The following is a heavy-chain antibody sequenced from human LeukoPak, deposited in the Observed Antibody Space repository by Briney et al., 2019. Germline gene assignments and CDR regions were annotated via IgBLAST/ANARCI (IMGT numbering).Heavy chain of an antibody. J-gene: IGHJ4*02. CDR2: MNPNSGNT. D-gene: IGHD4-17*01. CDR3: ARGSPHYYGDYLSSYFDY. V-gene: IGHV1-8*01. Sequence: ASVKVSCKASGYTFTSYDINWVRQATGQGLEWMGWMNPNSGNTGYAQKFQGRVTMTRNTSISTAYMELSSLRSEDTAVYYCARGSPHYYGDYLSSYFDYWGQGTLVTVSS. CDR1: GYTFTSYD.